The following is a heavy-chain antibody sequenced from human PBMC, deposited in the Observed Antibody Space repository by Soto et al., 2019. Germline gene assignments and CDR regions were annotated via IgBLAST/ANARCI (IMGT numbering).Heavy chain of an antibody. CDR1: GGSISSSSYY. D-gene: IGHD2-15*01. CDR3: ARCIGYCSGGSCYSPINWFDP. J-gene: IGHJ5*02. Sequence: PSETLSLTCTVSGGSISSSSYYWGWIRQPPGKGLEWIGSIYYSGSTYYNPSLKSRVTISVDTSKNQFSLKLSSVTAADTAVYYCARCIGYCSGGSCYSPINWFDPWGQGTLVTVSS. V-gene: IGHV4-39*01. CDR2: IYYSGST.